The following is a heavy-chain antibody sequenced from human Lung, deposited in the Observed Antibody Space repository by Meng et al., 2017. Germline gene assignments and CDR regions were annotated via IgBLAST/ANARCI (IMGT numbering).Heavy chain of an antibody. CDR3: ARDEDISAAGKLFGDY. CDR1: GYTFPDYW. J-gene: IGHJ4*02. V-gene: IGHV1-2*06. CDR2: INPKSGDT. D-gene: IGHD6-13*01. Sequence: QVQLVQSVARVKKPGASVKVSCKASGYTFPDYWLHWVRRAPGQGLEWMGRINPKSGDTHYAQRFQGRVTMTGDTSISTAYMELSGLRSDDTAMYYCARDEDISAAGKLFGDYWGQGTLVTVSS.